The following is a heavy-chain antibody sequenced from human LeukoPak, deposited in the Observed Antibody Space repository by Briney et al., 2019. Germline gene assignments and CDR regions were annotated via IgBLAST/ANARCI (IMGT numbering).Heavy chain of an antibody. J-gene: IGHJ4*02. Sequence: PGGSLRLSCAASGFTVSSNYMSWVRQAPGKGLEWVSVIYSGGSTYYADSVKGRFTNSRDNSKNTLYLQMNSLRAEDTAVYYCASGGSFYDSSGYYFVPFDYWGQGTLVTVSS. V-gene: IGHV3-53*01. D-gene: IGHD3-22*01. CDR2: IYSGGST. CDR1: GFTVSSNY. CDR3: ASGGSFYDSSGYYFVPFDY.